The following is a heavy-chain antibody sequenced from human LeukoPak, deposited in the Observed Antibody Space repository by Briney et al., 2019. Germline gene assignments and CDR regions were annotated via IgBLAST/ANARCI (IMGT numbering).Heavy chain of an antibody. D-gene: IGHD2-15*01. J-gene: IGHJ4*02. CDR3: ARRYTDPNCSGGSCYSSFDY. V-gene: IGHV4-30-2*01. CDR2: IYHSGST. Sequence: KPSETLSLTCTVSGGSISSSGYYWVWIRQPPGKGLEWIGYIYHSGSTYYNPSLKSRVTISVDRSKNQFSLKLSSVTAADTAVYYCARRYTDPNCSGGSCYSSFDYWGQGTLVTVSS. CDR1: GGSISSSGYY.